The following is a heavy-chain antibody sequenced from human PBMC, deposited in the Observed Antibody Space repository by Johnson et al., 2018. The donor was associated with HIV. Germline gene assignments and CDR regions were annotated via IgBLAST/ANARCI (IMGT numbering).Heavy chain of an antibody. V-gene: IGHV3-66*01. D-gene: IGHD3-22*01. J-gene: IGHJ3*02. Sequence: VQLVESGGGLVQPGGSLRLSCAASGFTVSSNYMNWVRQVPGKGLEWVSVLYSGGSTYYADFVKDRFIISRDNSKNTLYLQMNSLRAEDTAVYYCARGSQSGYYDSSGYPGGAFDIWGQGTMVTVSS. CDR3: ARGSQSGYYDSSGYPGGAFDI. CDR1: GFTVSSNY. CDR2: LYSGGST.